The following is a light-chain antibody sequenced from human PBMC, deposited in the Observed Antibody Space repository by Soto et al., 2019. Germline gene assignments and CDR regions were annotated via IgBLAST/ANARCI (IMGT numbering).Light chain of an antibody. CDR3: MQALQTPWT. V-gene: IGKV2-28*01. CDR1: QSLLHSNGYNY. Sequence: DLVMTQSPLSLPVTPGEPASISCRSSQSLLHSNGYNYLDWYLQKPGQSPQLLIYLGSDRASGVPDRFSGSGSGTDFTLKISRVEAEDGGVYYCMQALQTPWTVCQGTKGEIK. J-gene: IGKJ1*01. CDR2: LGS.